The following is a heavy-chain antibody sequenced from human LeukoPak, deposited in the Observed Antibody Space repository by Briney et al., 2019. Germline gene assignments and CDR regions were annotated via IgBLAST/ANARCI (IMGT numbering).Heavy chain of an antibody. D-gene: IGHD4-17*01. V-gene: IGHV4-59*12. J-gene: IGHJ6*02. CDR2: IYYSGST. CDR1: GGSISSYY. CDR3: ARRPTTVTTNYYGMDV. Sequence: SETLSLTCTVSGGSISSYYWSWIRQPPGKGLEWIGYIYYSGSTNYNPSLKSRVTISVDTSKNQFSPKLSSVTAADTAVYYCARRPTTVTTNYYGMDVWGQGTTVTVSS.